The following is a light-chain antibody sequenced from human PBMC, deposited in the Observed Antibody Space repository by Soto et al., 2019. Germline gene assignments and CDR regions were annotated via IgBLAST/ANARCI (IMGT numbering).Light chain of an antibody. V-gene: IGKV4-1*01. CDR3: EHYAFTPGT. J-gene: IGKJ1*01. CDR2: WAS. Sequence: DSVRAQIPVVLAVSLSERATINCKSSQSVLYSSNSKNYLGWYQQKPGQPPRLLIYWASSRESGVPERFSGSGSGTDFTLTISSLQAEDVAIYYCEHYAFTPGTFSQVSNVDI. CDR1: QSVLYSSNSKNY.